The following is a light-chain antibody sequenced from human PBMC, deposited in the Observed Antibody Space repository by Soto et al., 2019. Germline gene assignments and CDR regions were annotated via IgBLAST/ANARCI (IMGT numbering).Light chain of an antibody. CDR3: QSYDSSLSGSEV. CDR1: STDVGAYNY. Sequence: QSALTQPPSASGSPGQSVTISCTGTSTDVGAYNYVSWYQQHPGKAPKLLIYGNGNRPSGVPDRFSGSKSGTSASLAITGLQAEDEADYYCQSYDSSLSGSEVFGTGTKVTVL. J-gene: IGLJ1*01. V-gene: IGLV2-8*01. CDR2: GNG.